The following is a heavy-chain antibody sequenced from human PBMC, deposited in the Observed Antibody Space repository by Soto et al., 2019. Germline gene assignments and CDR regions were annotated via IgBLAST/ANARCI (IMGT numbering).Heavy chain of an antibody. V-gene: IGHV1-69*05. CDR1: VGTFSSYA. D-gene: IGHD3-10*01. CDR2: IIPIFGTA. J-gene: IGHJ6*02. CDR3: ARNYYGSGTYPDYYYGMDV. Sequence: AVKLSCKASVGTFSSYAISWLRHAPRQGLEWMGGIIPIFGTANYAQKLQGRVTMTTDTSTSTAYMELRRLRSDDTAVYYCARNYYGSGTYPDYYYGMDVWGQGTTVTVSS.